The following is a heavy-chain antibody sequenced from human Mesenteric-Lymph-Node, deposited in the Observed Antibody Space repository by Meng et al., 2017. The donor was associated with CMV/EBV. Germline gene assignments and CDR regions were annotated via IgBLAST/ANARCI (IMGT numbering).Heavy chain of an antibody. CDR3: AKDKDCYGSQCIDGFDM. CDR1: GYTFTDYD. D-gene: IGHD1-26*01. V-gene: IGHV1-2*02. J-gene: IGHJ3*02. CDR2: INPNSGGT. Sequence: ASVKVSCKASGYTFTDYDLHWVRQAPGQGLEWMGWINPNSGGTNYAQKFQDRVTMTRDTSISTAYLELTRLRSDDTAVYYCAKDKDCYGSQCIDGFDMWGQGTMVTVSS.